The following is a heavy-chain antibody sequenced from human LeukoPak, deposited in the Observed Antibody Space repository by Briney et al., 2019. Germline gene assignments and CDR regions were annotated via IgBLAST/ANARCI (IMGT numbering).Heavy chain of an antibody. CDR2: LNSDGSSI. V-gene: IGHV3-74*01. CDR1: GFTFSSYW. Sequence: PGETLRLSCAASGFTFSSYWMHWVRQAPGKGLVWVSRLNSDGSSIAYADSVQGRFTISRDNAKNTLYLQVSSLSVEDTAVYYCARETSTGKYPQNVPDYWGQGTLVTVSS. D-gene: IGHD2-8*02. J-gene: IGHJ4*02. CDR3: ARETSTGKYPQNVPDY.